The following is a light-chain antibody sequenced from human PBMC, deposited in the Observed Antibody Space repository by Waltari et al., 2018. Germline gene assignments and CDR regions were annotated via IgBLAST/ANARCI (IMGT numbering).Light chain of an antibody. Sequence: SSDLTQDPAVSVALGQTVRITCQGDSLRRYSASWYQQRPGQAPILVLYGQNDRPSGIPHRFSGSTSGNTASLTITGAQAEDEADYYCHSRDTSSTRLFGGGTRLTV. CDR1: SLRRYS. V-gene: IGLV3-19*01. CDR2: GQN. CDR3: HSRDTSSTRL. J-gene: IGLJ3*02.